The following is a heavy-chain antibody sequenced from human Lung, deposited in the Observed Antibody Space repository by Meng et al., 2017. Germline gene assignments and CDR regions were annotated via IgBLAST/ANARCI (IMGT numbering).Heavy chain of an antibody. V-gene: IGHV3-21*01. CDR2: ISSSSA. Sequence: EVQLVEAGGGLVKPGGSLRCSCAASGFTCSSYSMNWVGQAPGKGLEWVSSISSSSAYADSVKGRFTISRDNAKNSLYLQMNSLRAEDTAVYYCARGRVVVAATPSDYWGQGTLVTVSS. CDR1: GFTCSSYS. CDR3: ARGRVVVAATPSDY. D-gene: IGHD2-15*01. J-gene: IGHJ4*02.